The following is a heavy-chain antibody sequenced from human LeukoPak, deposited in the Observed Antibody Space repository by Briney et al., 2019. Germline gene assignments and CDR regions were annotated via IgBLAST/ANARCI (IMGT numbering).Heavy chain of an antibody. Sequence: ASVKVSCRASGYTFTSYGISGVRQAPGQGLEWMGWINPNSGGTNYAQKFQGRVTMTRDTSISTGYMELSRLRSDDTAVYYCARVGRDIVVVPAARSFDYWGQGTLVTVSS. D-gene: IGHD2-2*01. CDR2: INPNSGGT. V-gene: IGHV1-2*02. J-gene: IGHJ4*02. CDR3: ARVGRDIVVVPAARSFDY. CDR1: GYTFTSYG.